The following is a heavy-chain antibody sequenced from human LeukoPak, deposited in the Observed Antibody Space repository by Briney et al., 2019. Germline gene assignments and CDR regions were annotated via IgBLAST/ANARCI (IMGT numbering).Heavy chain of an antibody. Sequence: PGGSLRLSCAASGFTFSSYWMHWVRQAPGKGLVWVSRINSDGSSTSYADSVKGRFTISRDNAKNPLYLQMNSLRAEDTAVYYCARVCRGYSLGYWGQGTLVTVSS. CDR2: INSDGSST. D-gene: IGHD5-18*01. J-gene: IGHJ4*02. CDR3: ARVCRGYSLGY. V-gene: IGHV3-74*01. CDR1: GFTFSSYW.